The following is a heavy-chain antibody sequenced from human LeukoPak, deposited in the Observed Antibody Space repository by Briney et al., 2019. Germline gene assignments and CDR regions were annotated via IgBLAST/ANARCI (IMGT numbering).Heavy chain of an antibody. CDR3: ARESSWYDNWFDP. V-gene: IGHV4-30-4*01. J-gene: IGHJ5*02. CDR1: GGSISSGDYY. D-gene: IGHD6-13*01. Sequence: SQTLSLTCTVSGGSISSGDYYWSWIRQPPGKGLEWIGEINHSGSTNYNPSLKSRVTISVDTSKNQFSLKLSSVTAADTAVYYCARESSWYDNWFDPWGQGTLVTVSS. CDR2: INHSGST.